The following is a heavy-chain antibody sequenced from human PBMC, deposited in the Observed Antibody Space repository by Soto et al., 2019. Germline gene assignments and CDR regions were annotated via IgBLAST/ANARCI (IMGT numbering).Heavy chain of an antibody. D-gene: IGHD6-19*01. Sequence: GASVKVSCKASGYTFTSYAMHWVRQAPGQRLEWMGWINAGNGNTKYSQKFQGRVTITRDTSASTAYMELSSLRSEDTAVYYCARDRKQWLDFDYWGQGTLVTVSS. V-gene: IGHV1-3*01. CDR3: ARDRKQWLDFDY. CDR1: GYTFTSYA. CDR2: INAGNGNT. J-gene: IGHJ4*02.